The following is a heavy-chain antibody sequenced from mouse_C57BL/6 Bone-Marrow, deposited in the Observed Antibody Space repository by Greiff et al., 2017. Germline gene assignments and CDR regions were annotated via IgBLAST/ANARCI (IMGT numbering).Heavy chain of an antibody. D-gene: IGHD6-1*01. Sequence: EVKLQESGPGLVKPSQSLSLTCSVTGYSITSGYYWNWIRQFPGKKLEWMGYISYDGSNNYNPSLKNRISITRDTSKNQFFLKLKSVTTEDTATYYCARGPSYVGNFDYWGQGTTLTVSS. V-gene: IGHV3-6*01. CDR1: GYSITSGYY. CDR2: ISYDGSN. J-gene: IGHJ2*01. CDR3: ARGPSYVGNFDY.